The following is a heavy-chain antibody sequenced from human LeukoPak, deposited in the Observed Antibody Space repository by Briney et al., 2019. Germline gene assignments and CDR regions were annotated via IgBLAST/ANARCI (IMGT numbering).Heavy chain of an antibody. V-gene: IGHV1-18*01. Sequence: VASVKVSCKASGYTFTSYTINWVRQAPGQGLEWMGWISAYNGNTNYAQKLQGRVTMTTDTSTSTAYMELRSLRSDDTAVYYCARGSSGREDVYYYYMDVWGKGTTVTVSS. CDR3: ARGSSGREDVYYYYMDV. J-gene: IGHJ6*03. CDR2: ISAYNGNT. D-gene: IGHD3-10*01. CDR1: GYTFTSYT.